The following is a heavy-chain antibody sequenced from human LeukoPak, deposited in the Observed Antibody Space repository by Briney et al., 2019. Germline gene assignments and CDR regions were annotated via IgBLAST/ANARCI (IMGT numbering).Heavy chain of an antibody. J-gene: IGHJ4*02. CDR2: ISGSGGST. CDR1: GFTISNYA. D-gene: IGHD4-17*01. Sequence: PGGSLRLSCAASGFTISNYAMSWVRQAPGKGLEWVSGISGSGGSTYYADSVKGRFTISRDNSKNRLYLQMNSLRADDTAVYYCAKEGSTDPRNYFDYWGQGTLVTVSS. V-gene: IGHV3-23*01. CDR3: AKEGSTDPRNYFDY.